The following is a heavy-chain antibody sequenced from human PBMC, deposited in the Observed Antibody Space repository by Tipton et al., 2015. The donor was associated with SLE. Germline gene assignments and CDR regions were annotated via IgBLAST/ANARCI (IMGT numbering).Heavy chain of an antibody. J-gene: IGHJ3*01. CDR2: IRGNGGTT. V-gene: IGHV3-64*01. CDR3: ARRTLSGGLAFDL. Sequence: SLRLSCVGSGFTFSNYVIHWFRQAPGKGLEYVSGIRGNGGTTYYGISAKGRFTNSRDNSKNTLCLQLGSLRGEDMAVYYRARRTLSGGLAFDLGGPGTMVTVAS. D-gene: IGHD3-3*01. CDR1: GFTFSNYV.